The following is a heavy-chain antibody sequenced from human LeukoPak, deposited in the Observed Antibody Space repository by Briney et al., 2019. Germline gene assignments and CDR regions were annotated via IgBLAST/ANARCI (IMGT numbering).Heavy chain of an antibody. Sequence: ASVKVSCKASGYIFTDYYLHWVRQAPGQGLEWMGWINTNTGNPTYAQGFTGRFVFSLDTSVSTAYLQISSLKAEDTAVYYCTRQGPGYCGSTSCYGVDYWGQGTLVTVSS. CDR1: GYIFTDYY. CDR2: INTNTGNP. D-gene: IGHD2-2*01. V-gene: IGHV7-4-1*02. J-gene: IGHJ4*02. CDR3: TRQGPGYCGSTSCYGVDY.